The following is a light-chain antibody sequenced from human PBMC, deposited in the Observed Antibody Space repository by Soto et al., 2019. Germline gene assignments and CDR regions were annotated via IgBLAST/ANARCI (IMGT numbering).Light chain of an antibody. V-gene: IGKV1-5*03. J-gene: IGKJ1*01. Sequence: DIQMTQSPSTLSASVGDRVTITCRASQSISSWLAWYQQKPGKAPNLLIYKASSLESGVPSRFSGSGSGTEFTLTISSLQPDDFATYYCQQYSSYWTFGKGTKV. CDR3: QQYSSYWT. CDR2: KAS. CDR1: QSISSW.